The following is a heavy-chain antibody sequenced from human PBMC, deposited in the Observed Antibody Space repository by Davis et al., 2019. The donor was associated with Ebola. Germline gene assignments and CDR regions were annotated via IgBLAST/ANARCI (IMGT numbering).Heavy chain of an antibody. J-gene: IGHJ4*02. V-gene: IGHV5-51*01. Sequence: GGSLRLSCKGSGYSFTTYWIVWVRHMPGKGLECMGIIFPGDSDTRYSPSVQGQVTISADKSSSTAYLEWSSLKASDTAMYYCARGTDGYNPGGYFDSWGQGTLVTVSS. D-gene: IGHD5-24*01. CDR1: GYSFTTYW. CDR3: ARGTDGYNPGGYFDS. CDR2: IFPGDSDT.